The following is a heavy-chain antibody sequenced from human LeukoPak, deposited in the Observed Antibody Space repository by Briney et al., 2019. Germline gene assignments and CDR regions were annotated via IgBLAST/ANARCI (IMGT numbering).Heavy chain of an antibody. Sequence: SETLSLTCTVSGGSISFYYWSWIRQPAGKGLEWIGRVYTSGSTNYNPSLKSRVTMSVDTSKNQFSLKLSSVTAADTAVYYCARDHIPYCSGGSCYSQTNWYFDLWGRGTLVTVSS. CDR1: GGSISFYY. D-gene: IGHD2-15*01. CDR3: ARDHIPYCSGGSCYSQTNWYFDL. CDR2: VYTSGST. V-gene: IGHV4-4*07. J-gene: IGHJ2*01.